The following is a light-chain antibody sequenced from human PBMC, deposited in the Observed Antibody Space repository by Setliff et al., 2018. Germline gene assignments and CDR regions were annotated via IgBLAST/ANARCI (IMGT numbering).Light chain of an antibody. V-gene: IGLV2-11*01. CDR2: DVT. J-gene: IGLJ1*01. Sequence: QSVLAQPRSVSGSPGQSVTISCTGTSSDVGAYNYVSWYQHHPGKVPKLMVYDVTKRPSGVPDRFSGSKSGNTASLTISGLQAEDEADYYCCSYAGSYTSLYVFGTGTRSPS. CDR3: CSYAGSYTSLYV. CDR1: SSDVGAYNY.